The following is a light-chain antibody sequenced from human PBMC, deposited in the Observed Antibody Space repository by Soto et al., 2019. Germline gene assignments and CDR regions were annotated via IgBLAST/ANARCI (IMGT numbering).Light chain of an antibody. J-gene: IGLJ1*01. V-gene: IGLV2-14*01. Sequence: SVLTQPASVSGSPGQSITISCTGTSSDVGGYNYVSWYQQHPGKAPKLMIYEVSNRPSGVSNRFSGSKSGNTASLTISGLQAEEEADYSRSSYKSSSPYVFGTGTKVTV. CDR1: SSDVGGYNY. CDR2: EVS. CDR3: SSYKSSSPYV.